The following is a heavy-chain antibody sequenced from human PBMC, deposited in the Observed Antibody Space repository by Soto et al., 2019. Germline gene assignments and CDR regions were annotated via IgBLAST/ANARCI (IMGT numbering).Heavy chain of an antibody. J-gene: IGHJ4*02. V-gene: IGHV1-8*01. CDR2: MNPNTGNS. Sequence: AASVKVSCKASGYTFTSYDIYWVRQATGQGLEWMGWMNPNTGNSGYAQKFQGRVTMTSDTSISTAHMELSGLRSEDTAVYYCARRAETNGWNGFGADKYYFDFWGQGTLVTVSS. CDR3: ARRAETNGWNGFGADKYYFDF. CDR1: GYTFTSYD. D-gene: IGHD1-1*01.